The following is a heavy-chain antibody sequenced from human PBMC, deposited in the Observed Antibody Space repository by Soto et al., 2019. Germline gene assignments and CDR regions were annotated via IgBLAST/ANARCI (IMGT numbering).Heavy chain of an antibody. CDR1: SGSISSSNW. J-gene: IGHJ4*02. V-gene: IGHV4-4*02. Sequence: SETLSLTCAVSSGSISSSNWWSWVRQPPGKGLEWIGEIYHSGSTNYNPSLRSRVTISVDKSKNQFSLKLSTVTAADTAVYYCARLAASAGTFEFDYCGQGTLVNVSS. D-gene: IGHD6-19*01. CDR3: ARLAASAGTFEFDY. CDR2: IYHSGST.